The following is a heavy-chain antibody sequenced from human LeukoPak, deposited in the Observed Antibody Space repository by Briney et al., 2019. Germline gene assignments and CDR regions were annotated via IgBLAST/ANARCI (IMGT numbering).Heavy chain of an antibody. CDR3: AKAGLL. J-gene: IGHJ4*02. D-gene: IGHD2-21*01. CDR1: TFTFSNYE. V-gene: IGHV3-23*01. CDR2: ISNSGGCT. Sequence: GGSLRLSCAASTFTFSNYEMSWVRQAPGKGLEWVSTISNSGGCTYYADSVKGRFTISRDNSKNTLYLQMNSLRAEDTAVYYCAKAGLLWGQGTLVTVSS.